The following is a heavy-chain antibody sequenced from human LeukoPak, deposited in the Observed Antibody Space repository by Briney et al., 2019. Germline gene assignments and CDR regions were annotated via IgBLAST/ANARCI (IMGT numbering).Heavy chain of an antibody. D-gene: IGHD3-10*01. CDR1: GFTFSNYA. Sequence: GGSLRLSCAASGFTFSNYAMSWVRQAPGKGLEWVSAISGGGGSTYYADSVKGRFTISRDNSKNTLYLQMNSLRAEDTALYYCAKDYYGSGSSSDPHYYYGMDVWGQGTTVTVSS. V-gene: IGHV3-23*01. J-gene: IGHJ6*02. CDR2: ISGGGGST. CDR3: AKDYYGSGSSSDPHYYYGMDV.